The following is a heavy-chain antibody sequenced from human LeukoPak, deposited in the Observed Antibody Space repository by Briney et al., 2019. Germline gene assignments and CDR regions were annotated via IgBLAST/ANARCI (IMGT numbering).Heavy chain of an antibody. CDR3: ARVGRGCSRTSCKVYCYYYMDV. V-gene: IGHV1-2*02. D-gene: IGHD2-2*01. Sequence: ASVKVSCKASGYTFTGYYMHWVRQAPGQGLEWMGWINPNSGGTNYAQKFQGRVTMTRDTSISTAYMELSRLRSDDTAVYYCARVGRGCSRTSCKVYCYYYMDVWGKGTTVTVSS. CDR1: GYTFTGYY. J-gene: IGHJ6*03. CDR2: INPNSGGT.